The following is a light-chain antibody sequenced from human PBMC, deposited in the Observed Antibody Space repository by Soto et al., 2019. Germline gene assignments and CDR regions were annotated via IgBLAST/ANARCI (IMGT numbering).Light chain of an antibody. Sequence: DIVLTQSPGTLSLSPGERATLSCRASQSVTSTYLAWYQQKPGQSPRLLIYGASSRATGIPDRFSGSGSGTDFTLTISRLXPEDFAVYYCQHYGSSPPFTFGPGTKVDIK. J-gene: IGKJ3*01. V-gene: IGKV3-20*01. CDR2: GAS. CDR1: QSVTSTY. CDR3: QHYGSSPPFT.